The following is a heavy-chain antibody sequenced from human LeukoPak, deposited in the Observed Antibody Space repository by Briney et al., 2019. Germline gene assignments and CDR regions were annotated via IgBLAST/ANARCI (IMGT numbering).Heavy chain of an antibody. J-gene: IGHJ5*02. CDR2: IKQDGSEK. CDR1: GFTLSTYW. CDR3: ARDEYSWFDP. V-gene: IGHV3-7*05. Sequence: GGSLRLSCAASGFTLSTYWMNWVRQAPGKGLEWVANIKQDGSEKYYVDSVKGRFTISRDNAKNSLYLQMNSLRAEDTAVYYCARDEYSWFDPWGQGTLVTVSS.